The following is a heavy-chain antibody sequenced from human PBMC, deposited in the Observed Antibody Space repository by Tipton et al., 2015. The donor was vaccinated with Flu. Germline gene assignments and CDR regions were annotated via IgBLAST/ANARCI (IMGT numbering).Heavy chain of an antibody. J-gene: IGHJ4*02. CDR2: IRFDGSTK. CDR3: ARETQWSNFDY. D-gene: IGHD6-19*01. CDR1: GFTFKNYV. V-gene: IGHV3-30*02. Sequence: SLRLSCAASGFTFKNYVMHWVRQAPGKGLEWVAFIRFDGSTKNYADSVKGRFTISRDTSKNTLYLQMNSLRADDTAVYYCARETQWSNFDYWGQGVLVTVSS.